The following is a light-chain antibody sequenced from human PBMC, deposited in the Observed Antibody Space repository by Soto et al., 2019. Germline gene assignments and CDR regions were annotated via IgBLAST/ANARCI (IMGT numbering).Light chain of an antibody. CDR2: KTS. CDR1: QTVNIW. CDR3: LQYNSLPYT. V-gene: IGKV1-5*03. J-gene: IGKJ2*01. Sequence: DIQVTQSPSTLPAFVGDRVILTCRASQTVNIWLAWYQQRPRKAPKLLIYKTSSLESGVPSRFSGSGSGTEFTLTISSLETDDFGTYFCLQYNSLPYTFGQGTKLESK.